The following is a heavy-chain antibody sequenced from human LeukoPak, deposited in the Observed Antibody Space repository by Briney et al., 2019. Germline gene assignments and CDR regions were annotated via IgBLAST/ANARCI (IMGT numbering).Heavy chain of an antibody. J-gene: IGHJ4*02. D-gene: IGHD6-25*01. CDR1: GFTFGDSP. Sequence: GGSLRLSCTASGFTFGDSPMTWVRQAPGKGLEWVGYIRTNTYGGTAEHAASVKGRFTISRDDSNSIAYLQMNSLKTEDTAVYYCTRAGRISGDYFDYWGQGTLVTVSS. V-gene: IGHV3-49*04. CDR2: IRTNTYGGTA. CDR3: TRAGRISGDYFDY.